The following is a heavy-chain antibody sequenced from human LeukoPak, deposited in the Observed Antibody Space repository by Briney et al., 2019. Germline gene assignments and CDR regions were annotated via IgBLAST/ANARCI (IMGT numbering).Heavy chain of an antibody. CDR2: INQDGSDK. J-gene: IGHJ4*02. V-gene: IGHV3-7*02. CDR1: GFTFSTYW. Sequence: GGSLRLSCAASGFTFSTYWMSWVRQAPGKGLEWVANINQDGSDKYYVDSVKGRFTISRDNAKNSLYLQMNSLRDEDTAVYYCARGLSVTGSYYLDHWGQGTLVTVSS. CDR3: ARGLSVTGSYYLDH. D-gene: IGHD3-10*01.